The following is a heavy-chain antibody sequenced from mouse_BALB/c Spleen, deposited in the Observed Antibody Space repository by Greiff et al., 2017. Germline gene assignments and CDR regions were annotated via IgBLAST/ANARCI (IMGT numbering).Heavy chain of an antibody. J-gene: IGHJ4*01. CDR3: ARDEGYAVDY. CDR1: GFTFSDYY. V-gene: IGHV5-4*02. CDR2: ISDGGSYT. Sequence: EVKVVESGGGLVKPGGSLKLSCAASGFTFSDYYMYWVRQTPEKRLEWVATISDGGSYTYYPDSVKGRFTISRDNAKNNLYLQMSSLKSEDTAMYYCARDEGYAVDYWGQGTSVTVSS.